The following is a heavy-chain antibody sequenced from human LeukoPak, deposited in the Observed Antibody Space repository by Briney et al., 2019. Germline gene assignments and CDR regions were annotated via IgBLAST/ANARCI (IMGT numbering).Heavy chain of an antibody. CDR2: IKYDGTFV. CDR1: GFAFSAYW. CDR3: AKDYSSVPDY. J-gene: IGHJ4*02. D-gene: IGHD2-15*01. Sequence: GSLRLSCAASGFAFSAYWMYWVRQAPGKGLEWVSRIKYDGTFVSYADSVKGRFTVSRDNAKNTLYLQMNSLRVEDTAIYYCAKDYSSVPDYWGRGTLVTVAS. V-gene: IGHV3-74*01.